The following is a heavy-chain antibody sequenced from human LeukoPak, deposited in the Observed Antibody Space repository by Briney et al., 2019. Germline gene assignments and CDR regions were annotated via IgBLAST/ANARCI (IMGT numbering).Heavy chain of an antibody. CDR2: IIPILGIA. CDR1: VGTFISCA. CDR3: ATLLRLGYYYYGMDV. J-gene: IGHJ6*02. Sequence: SVKVSCKASVGTFISCAIGGVRQARGQGLEWMGRIIPILGIANYAQKFQGRVTITADKSTSTAYMELSSLRSEDTAVYYCATLLRLGYYYYGMDVWGQGTTVTVSS. V-gene: IGHV1-69*04. D-gene: IGHD1-26*01.